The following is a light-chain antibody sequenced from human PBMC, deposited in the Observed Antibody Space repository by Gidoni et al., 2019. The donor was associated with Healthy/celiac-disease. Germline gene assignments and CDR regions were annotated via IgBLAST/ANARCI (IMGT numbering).Light chain of an antibody. J-gene: IGKJ2*03. CDR3: QQSYSTLYS. V-gene: IGKV1-39*01. CDR2: AAS. CDR1: QSITSY. Sequence: DIQMTQSPSSLSASVGDRVTITCRASQSITSYLNWYQQKPGKDPKLLLYAASSLQSGVPSRFSGSGSGTDFTLTISSLQPEDFATYYCQQSYSTLYSFGQXTKLEIK.